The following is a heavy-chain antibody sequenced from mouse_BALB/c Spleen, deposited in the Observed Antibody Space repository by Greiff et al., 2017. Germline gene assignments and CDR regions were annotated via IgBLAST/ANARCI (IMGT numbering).Heavy chain of an antibody. V-gene: IGHV5-2*01. J-gene: IGHJ3*01. D-gene: IGHD3-1*01. CDR2: INSDGGST. CDR1: EYEFPSHD. CDR3: ARQEARATSPWFAY. Sequence: EVKVVESGGGLVQPGESLKLSCESNEYEFPSHDMSWVRQTPEKRLELVAAINSDGGSTYYPDTMERRFIISRDNTKKTLYLQMSSLRSEDTALYYCARQEARATSPWFAYWGQGTLVTVSA.